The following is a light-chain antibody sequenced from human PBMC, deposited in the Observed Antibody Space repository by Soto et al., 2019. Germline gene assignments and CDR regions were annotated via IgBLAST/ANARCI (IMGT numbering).Light chain of an antibody. CDR2: SAP. CDR3: QQYYGAPLT. J-gene: IGKJ1*01. V-gene: IGKV4-1*01. Sequence: DIVMTQSPDSLAVSLGETATINCKSSQSVLSSSNNKNFLGWYQQKSGQPPKLLISSAPTGESAVPDRFSGSEPGTEFRFTITSLQAKDVAVYYCQQYYGAPLTFGQGTKVEIK. CDR1: QSVLSSSNNKNF.